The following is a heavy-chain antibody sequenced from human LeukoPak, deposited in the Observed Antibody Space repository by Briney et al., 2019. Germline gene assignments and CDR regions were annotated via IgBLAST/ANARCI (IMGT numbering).Heavy chain of an antibody. J-gene: IGHJ5*02. CDR3: ARVTAGWRYCSGGSCYSFWFDP. Sequence: SETLSLTCTVSGGSISSYYWSWIRQPPGKGLEWIGYIYYSGSTNYNPSLKSRVTISVDTSKNQFSLKLSSVTAADTAVYYCARVTAGWRYCSGGSCYSFWFDPWGRGTLVTVSS. CDR1: GGSISSYY. V-gene: IGHV4-59*01. D-gene: IGHD2-15*01. CDR2: IYYSGST.